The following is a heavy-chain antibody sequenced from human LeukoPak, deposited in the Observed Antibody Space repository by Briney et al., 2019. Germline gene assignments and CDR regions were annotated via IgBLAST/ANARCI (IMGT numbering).Heavy chain of an antibody. V-gene: IGHV4-34*01. CDR1: GGSFSGYY. D-gene: IGHD3-3*01. CDR3: ARTNYDFWSGYYAFDI. J-gene: IGHJ3*02. Sequence: SETLSLTCAVYGGSFSGYYWSWIRQPPGKGLEWIGEINHSGSTNYNPSLKSRVTISVDTSKNQFSLKLSSVTAADTAVYYCARTNYDFWSGYYAFDIWGQGTMVTVSS. CDR2: INHSGST.